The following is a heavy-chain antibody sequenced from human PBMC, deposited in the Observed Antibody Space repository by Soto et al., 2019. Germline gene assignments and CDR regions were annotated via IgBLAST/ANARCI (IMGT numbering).Heavy chain of an antibody. J-gene: IGHJ4*02. Sequence: SETLSLTSTVSGDTIISSSYYWGWIRQPPGKGLEWIGSIYYSGSTYYNPSLKSRVTISVDTSRIHFSLKLISVTAADTAVYYCARQSYDSSDYFDYWGQGTLVTVSS. CDR1: GDTIISSSYY. V-gene: IGHV4-39*01. D-gene: IGHD3-22*01. CDR2: IYYSGST. CDR3: ARQSYDSSDYFDY.